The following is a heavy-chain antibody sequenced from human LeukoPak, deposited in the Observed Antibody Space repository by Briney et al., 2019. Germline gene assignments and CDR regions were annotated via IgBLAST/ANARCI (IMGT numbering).Heavy chain of an antibody. J-gene: IGHJ4*02. CDR2: ISYSGST. CDR1: GGSINSASHY. CDR3: ARQPQDVVIAPTLPFDY. V-gene: IGHV4-39*01. D-gene: IGHD2/OR15-2a*01. Sequence: PSETLSLTCTVSGGSINSASHYWVWIRQSPGKGVEWIGTISYSGSTYYNPSPMSRVTISVDTSKNQFSLKLRSVTAADTALYYCARQPQDVVIAPTLPFDYWGQGTLVTVSS.